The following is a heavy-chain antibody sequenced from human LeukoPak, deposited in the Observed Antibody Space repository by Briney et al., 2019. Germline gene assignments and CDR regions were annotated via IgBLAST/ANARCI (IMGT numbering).Heavy chain of an antibody. CDR3: ARDFHSSGYYQYFHY. Sequence: ASVKVSCKASGYTFTSYGISWLRQAPGQGLEWLGWISGYNGNTNYAQKFQGRVTMTTDTPTSTAYMDLRSLRSDDTAVYYCARDFHSSGYYQYFHYWGQGTLVTVSS. J-gene: IGHJ4*02. CDR1: GYTFTSYG. V-gene: IGHV1-18*01. D-gene: IGHD3-22*01. CDR2: ISGYNGNT.